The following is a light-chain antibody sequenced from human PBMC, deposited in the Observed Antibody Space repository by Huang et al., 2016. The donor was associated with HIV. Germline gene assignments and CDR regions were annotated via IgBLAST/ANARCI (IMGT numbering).Light chain of an antibody. CDR1: QSVRSH. CDR3: QQRSNWPLT. J-gene: IGKJ4*01. CDR2: DTS. V-gene: IGKV3-11*01. Sequence: EIVLTQSPVTLSLFPGERATLSCRASQSVRSHLVWFQQKTGQAPRLLMYDTSNRATGIPPRFSGSGSGTDFTLTISSLEPEDFAVYYCQQRSNWPLTFGGGTKVEIK.